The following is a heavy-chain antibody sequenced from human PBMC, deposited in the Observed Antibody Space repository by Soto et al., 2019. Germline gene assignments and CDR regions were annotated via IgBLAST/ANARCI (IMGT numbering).Heavy chain of an antibody. CDR2: IYSGGST. V-gene: IGHV3-53*01. J-gene: IGHJ2*01. CDR3: ARAFVVAGTPPGYFDL. Sequence: EVQLVESGGGLIQPGGSLRLSCAASGFTVSSNYMSWVRQAPGKGLEWVSVIYSGGSTYYTDSVKGRFTISRDNSKNTLYLQMNSLRAEDTAMYYCARAFVVAGTPPGYFDLWGRGTLVTVSS. CDR1: GFTVSSNY. D-gene: IGHD2-15*01.